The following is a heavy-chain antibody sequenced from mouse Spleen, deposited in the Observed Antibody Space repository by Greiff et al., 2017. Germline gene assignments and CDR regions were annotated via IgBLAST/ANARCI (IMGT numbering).Heavy chain of an antibody. CDR3: ARMGAARDYAMDY. Sequence: QVQLQQSAAELARPGASVKMSCKASGYTFTSYTMHWVKQRPGQGLEWIGYINPSSGYTEYNQKFKDKTTLTADKSSSTAYMQLSSLTSEDSAVYYCARMGAARDYAMDYWGQGTSVTVSS. D-gene: IGHD2-3*01. CDR2: INPSSGYT. CDR1: GYTFTSYT. V-gene: IGHV1-4*02. J-gene: IGHJ4*01.